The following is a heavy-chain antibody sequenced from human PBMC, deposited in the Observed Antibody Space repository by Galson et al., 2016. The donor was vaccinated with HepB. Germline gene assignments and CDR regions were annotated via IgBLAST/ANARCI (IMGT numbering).Heavy chain of an antibody. V-gene: IGHV4-4*02. D-gene: IGHD3-16*01. CDR3: ARMEYVWGGLDP. CDR1: GDSISNSQHW. Sequence: SETLSLTCVVFGDSISNSQHWWSWVRQPPGKGLEWIGEIYHTGSTDYNPSLKSRVTMSMDKSKNQFALKLSPVIAADTAVYFCARMEYVWGGLDPWGQGTLVTVSS. J-gene: IGHJ5*02. CDR2: IYHTGST.